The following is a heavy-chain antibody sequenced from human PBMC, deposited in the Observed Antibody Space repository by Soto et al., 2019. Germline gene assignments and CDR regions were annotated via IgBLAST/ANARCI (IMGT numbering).Heavy chain of an antibody. V-gene: IGHV3-33*01. J-gene: IGHJ6*02. CDR3: ARETSYDFWSGPQTMHV. D-gene: IGHD3-3*01. Sequence: VQLVESGGGVVQPGTSLRLSCAPSGFTFSSYVMHWVRQAPGKGLEWVAVVHYDGTKKYYADSVRGRFTISRDNSENILYLQMNSLRPDDTAVYFCARETSYDFWSGPQTMHVWGQGTTVTVSS. CDR1: GFTFSSYV. CDR2: VHYDGTKK.